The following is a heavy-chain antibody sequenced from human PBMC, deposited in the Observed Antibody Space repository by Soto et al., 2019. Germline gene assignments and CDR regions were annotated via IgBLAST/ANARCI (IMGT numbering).Heavy chain of an antibody. J-gene: IGHJ6*03. D-gene: IGHD3-3*01. CDR1: GFTFSSYS. Sequence: GGSLRLSCAASGFTFSSYSMNWVRQAPGKGLEWVSSISSSSSYIYYADSVKGRFTISRDNAKNSLYLQMNSLRAEDTAVYYCARGTGGPYYDFWSGYLNHYMDVWGKGTTVTVS. CDR3: ARGTGGPYYDFWSGYLNHYMDV. CDR2: ISSSSSYI. V-gene: IGHV3-21*01.